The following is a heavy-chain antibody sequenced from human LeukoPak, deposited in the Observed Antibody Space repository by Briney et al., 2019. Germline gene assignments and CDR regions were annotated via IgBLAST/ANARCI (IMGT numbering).Heavy chain of an antibody. Sequence: SETLSLTCTVSGGSISSSTFYWVWIRQPPGKGLEWIGSIYYSGSTYYNPSLKSRVTISVDTSKNQFSLKLSSVTAADTAVYYCARLPLRYFDWLRGYWFDPWGQGTLVTVSS. CDR1: GGSISSSTFY. CDR3: ARLPLRYFDWLRGYWFDP. D-gene: IGHD3-9*01. J-gene: IGHJ5*02. CDR2: IYYSGST. V-gene: IGHV4-39*01.